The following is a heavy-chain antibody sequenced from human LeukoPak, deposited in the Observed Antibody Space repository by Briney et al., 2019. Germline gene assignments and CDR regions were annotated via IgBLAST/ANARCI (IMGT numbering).Heavy chain of an antibody. Sequence: GSLRLSCAASGFTFSSHSMNWVRQAPGKGLEWVSSISSSSSYIYYADSVKGRFTISRDNAKNSLYLQMNSLRAEDTAVYYCAIDLTATIVVARRGFDYWGQGILVTVSS. D-gene: IGHD3-22*01. CDR2: ISSSSSYI. V-gene: IGHV3-21*01. CDR1: GFTFSSHS. J-gene: IGHJ4*02. CDR3: AIDLTATIVVARRGFDY.